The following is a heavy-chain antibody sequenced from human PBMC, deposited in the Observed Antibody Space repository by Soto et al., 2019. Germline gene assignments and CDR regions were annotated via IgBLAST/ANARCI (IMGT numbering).Heavy chain of an antibody. CDR2: ISWNSGSI. V-gene: IGHV3-9*01. Sequence: GGSLRLSCAASGFTFDDYAMHWVRQAPGKGLEWVSGISWNSGSIGYADSVKGRFTISRDNAKNSLYLQMNSLRAEDTAVYYCARDFHYDILTGYYFGVSNWFDPWGQGTLVTVSS. CDR1: GFTFDDYA. CDR3: ARDFHYDILTGYYFGVSNWFDP. D-gene: IGHD3-9*01. J-gene: IGHJ5*02.